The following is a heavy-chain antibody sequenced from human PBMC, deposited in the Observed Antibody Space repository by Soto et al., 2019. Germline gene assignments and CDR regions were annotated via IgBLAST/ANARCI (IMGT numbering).Heavy chain of an antibody. J-gene: IGHJ4*02. V-gene: IGHV1-24*01. CDR3: ATDLFPDYADAWVTFRPADY. D-gene: IGHD3-16*01. CDR1: GYTLTELS. CDR2: FDAEDGAA. Sequence: QVELVQSGAEVKKPGASVKVSCKVCGYTLTELSMHWVRQAPGKGLEWMGVFDAEDGAASYAQNFQGRVTMTVDTSTDTAYMEVTSLRSEDTAVYYCATDLFPDYADAWVTFRPADYWGQGTQVTVSS.